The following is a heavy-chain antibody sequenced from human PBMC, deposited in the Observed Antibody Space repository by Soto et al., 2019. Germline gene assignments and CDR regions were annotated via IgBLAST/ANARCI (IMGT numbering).Heavy chain of an antibody. Sequence: PGESLKISCKGSGYSFTSYWISWVRQMPGKGLERMGRIDPSDSYTNYSPSFQGHVTISADKSISTAYLQWSSLKASDTAMYYCARHFLSDLGGYYYGMDVWGQGTTVTVSS. V-gene: IGHV5-10-1*01. J-gene: IGHJ6*02. D-gene: IGHD2-15*01. CDR1: GYSFTSYW. CDR3: ARHFLSDLGGYYYGMDV. CDR2: IDPSDSYT.